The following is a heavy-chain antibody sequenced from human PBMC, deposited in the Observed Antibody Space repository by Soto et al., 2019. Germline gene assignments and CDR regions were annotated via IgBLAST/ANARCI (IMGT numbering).Heavy chain of an antibody. CDR2: INPATGAA. CDR3: ARGGGVGVAGSAAFDM. D-gene: IGHD3-3*01. J-gene: IGHJ3*02. CDR1: GYPVTAYY. V-gene: IGHV1-2*02. Sequence: QLHLVQSGAVVKKPGASVTVSCSASGYPVTAYYMHWVRQAPGRGLEWMGGINPATGAAKYTQTFPGRGPLARGPATGTGFIEPGGPTSEDTGVFFCARGGGVGVAGSAAFDMWGQGTLVTVSS.